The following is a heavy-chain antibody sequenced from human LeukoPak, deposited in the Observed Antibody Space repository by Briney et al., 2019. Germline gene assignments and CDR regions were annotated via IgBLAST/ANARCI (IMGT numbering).Heavy chain of an antibody. J-gene: IGHJ6*03. Sequence: GGSLRLSCAASGFIFNSHSMNWVRQAPGKGLEWVSSISSTSSYIYYADSVKSRFTISRDNAKNSLYLQMNSLRAEDTAVYYCARSSGWYHRGPDYYYYYMDVWGKGTTVTVSS. CDR3: ARSSGWYHRGPDYYYYYMDV. V-gene: IGHV3-21*01. D-gene: IGHD6-19*01. CDR1: GFIFNSHS. CDR2: ISSTSSYI.